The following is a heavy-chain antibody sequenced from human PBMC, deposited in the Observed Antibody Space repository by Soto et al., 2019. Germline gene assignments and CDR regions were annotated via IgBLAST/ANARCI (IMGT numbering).Heavy chain of an antibody. J-gene: IGHJ4*02. V-gene: IGHV2-5*02. Sequence: QITLKESGPTLVKPTQTLTLTCTFSGFSLSTSGVGVGWIRQPPGKALEWLALIYWDDDKRYSPSLKSRLTITKDTSKNQVVLTMTNMDPVDTATYYCASTPVELYDILTGLHTSSDEPYYFDYWGQGTLVTVSS. CDR3: ASTPVELYDILTGLHTSSDEPYYFDY. D-gene: IGHD3-9*01. CDR1: GFSLSTSGVG. CDR2: IYWDDDK.